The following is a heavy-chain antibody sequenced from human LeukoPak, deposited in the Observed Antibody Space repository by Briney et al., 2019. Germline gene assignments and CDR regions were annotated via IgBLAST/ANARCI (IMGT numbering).Heavy chain of an antibody. CDR2: ISQSGNT. CDR1: GYSISSGYD. D-gene: IGHD3-16*01. J-gene: IGHJ4*02. CDR3: ARSEINDYFKY. Sequence: SETLSLTCTVSGYSISSGYDWGWMRQAPGKGLEWLGSISQSGNTYNNPSLKSRVTLSVDTSKNQVSLKLTSVSAADTAVYYCARSEINDYFKYWGPGTLVTVST. V-gene: IGHV4-38-2*02.